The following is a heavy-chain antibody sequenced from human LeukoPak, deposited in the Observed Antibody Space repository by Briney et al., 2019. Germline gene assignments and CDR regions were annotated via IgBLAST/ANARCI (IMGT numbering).Heavy chain of an antibody. Sequence: PSETLSLTCAVSGYSISSGYYWGWIRQPPGKGLEWIGYIYYSGSTNYNPSLKSRVTISVDTSKNQFSLKLRSVTAADTAVYYCAEGVATFGWNHAFDIWGQGTMVTVSS. CDR2: IYYSGST. V-gene: IGHV4-38-2*01. D-gene: IGHD5-12*01. CDR1: GYSISSGYY. J-gene: IGHJ3*02. CDR3: AEGVATFGWNHAFDI.